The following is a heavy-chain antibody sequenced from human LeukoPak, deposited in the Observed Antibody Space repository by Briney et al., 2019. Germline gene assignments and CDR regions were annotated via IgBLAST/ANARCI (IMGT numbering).Heavy chain of an antibody. Sequence: GGSLRLSCAASGFTFSSYAMSWVRQAPGKGLEWVSTISGSGGSTYYADSVKGRFTISRDNSKSTLFLQMNSLRTDDMAIYYCAKDAVNGSGSYRAFDSWGQGTLVTVSS. CDR2: ISGSGGST. CDR3: AKDAVNGSGSYRAFDS. J-gene: IGHJ4*02. D-gene: IGHD3-10*01. CDR1: GFTFSSYA. V-gene: IGHV3-23*01.